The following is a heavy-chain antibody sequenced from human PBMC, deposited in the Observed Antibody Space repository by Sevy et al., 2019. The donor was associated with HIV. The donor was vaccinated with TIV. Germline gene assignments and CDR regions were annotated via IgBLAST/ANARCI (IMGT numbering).Heavy chain of an antibody. D-gene: IGHD3-10*01. CDR1: GFTFSSYA. J-gene: IGHJ3*02. V-gene: IGHV3-64*01. CDR2: ISSNGGST. Sequence: GGSLRLSCAASGFTFSSYAMHWVRQAPGKGLEYVSAISSNGGSTYYANSVKGRFTISRDNSKNTLYLQMGSLRAEDMAVYYSARAGVRGAFDIWGQGTMVTVSS. CDR3: ARAGVRGAFDI.